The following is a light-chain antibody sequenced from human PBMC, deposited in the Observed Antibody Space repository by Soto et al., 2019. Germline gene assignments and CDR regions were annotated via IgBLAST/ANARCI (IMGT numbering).Light chain of an antibody. V-gene: IGLV1-47*01. CDR1: SSNFGSNY. CDR3: AAWDDSLSAFYV. J-gene: IGLJ1*01. Sequence: QSVLTQPPSASGTPWQRVTISCSGSSSNFGSNYVYWYQQLPGTAPKLLIYRNNQRPSGVPDRFSGSKSGTSASLAISGLRSEDEADYYWAAWDDSLSAFYVFGTGTKVTVL. CDR2: RNN.